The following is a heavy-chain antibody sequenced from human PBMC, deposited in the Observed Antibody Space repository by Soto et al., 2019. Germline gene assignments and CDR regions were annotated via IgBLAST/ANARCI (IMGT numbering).Heavy chain of an antibody. Sequence: EVQLLESGGGLVQPGGSLRLSCAASGFAVSTYAMSWVRKTPGKGLEWVSTITGGGGSTYYADAVKGRFTISRDNFRNTLYLQMSSLRGEDSAVYSCASQRPCGGGSCFSLRSCDRWGQGTVVTVSS. V-gene: IGHV3-23*01. CDR2: ITGGGGST. CDR3: ASQRPCGGGSCFSLRSCDR. J-gene: IGHJ4*02. D-gene: IGHD2-15*01. CDR1: GFAVSTYA.